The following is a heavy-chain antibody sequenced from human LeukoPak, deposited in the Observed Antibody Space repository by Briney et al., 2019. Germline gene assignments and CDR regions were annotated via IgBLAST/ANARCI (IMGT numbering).Heavy chain of an antibody. J-gene: IGHJ3*02. Sequence: SETLSLTCTVSGGSISSYYWSWIRQPAGKGLEWIGRIYTSGSTNYNPSLKSRVTTSVDTSKNQFSLKLSSVTAADTAVYYCASEHPGYCSGGSCYNDDAFDIWGQGTMVTVSS. CDR3: ASEHPGYCSGGSCYNDDAFDI. V-gene: IGHV4-4*07. D-gene: IGHD2-15*01. CDR2: IYTSGST. CDR1: GGSISSYY.